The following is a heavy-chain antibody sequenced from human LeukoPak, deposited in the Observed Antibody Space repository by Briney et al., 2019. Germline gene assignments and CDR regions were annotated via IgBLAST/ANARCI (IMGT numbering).Heavy chain of an antibody. Sequence: ASVKVSCKAFGYTFTSNYMHWVRQAPGQGPEWMGVISPSGGSTTYAQKFQGRVTLTRDMSTSTDYLELSSLRSEDTAVYYCARDSQGDYFDYWGQGTLVTVSS. CDR1: GYTFTSNY. CDR3: ARDSQGDYFDY. V-gene: IGHV1-46*01. J-gene: IGHJ4*02. CDR2: ISPSGGST.